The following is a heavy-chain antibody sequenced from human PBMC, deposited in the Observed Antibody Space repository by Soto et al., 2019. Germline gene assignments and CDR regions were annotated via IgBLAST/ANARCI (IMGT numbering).Heavy chain of an antibody. CDR2: IYYNGRT. V-gene: IGHV4-30-4*01. CDR3: ARDRSPSPDYFDF. CDR1: GGSINNDDFY. Sequence: SETLSLTCTVSGGSINNDDFYWSWIRQPPGEGLEWIGFIYYNGRTSYTPSLENRLAISLDTSKNQFSLKLSSVTAADTAVYYCARDRSPSPDYFDFWGPGTLVTVSS. J-gene: IGHJ4*02. D-gene: IGHD2-15*01.